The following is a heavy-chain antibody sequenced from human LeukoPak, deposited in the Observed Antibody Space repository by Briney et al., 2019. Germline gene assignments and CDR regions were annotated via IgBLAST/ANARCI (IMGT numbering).Heavy chain of an antibody. V-gene: IGHV3-23*01. CDR2: ISGSGGST. CDR3: AKDRFVYSSGWYDNGFDP. J-gene: IGHJ5*02. Sequence: GGSLRLSCAASGFTFSSYAMSWVRQAPGKGLEWVSAISGSGGSTYYADSVKGRFTISRDNSKNTLYLQMNSLRAEDTAVYYCAKDRFVYSSGWYDNGFDPWGQGTLVTVSS. D-gene: IGHD6-19*01. CDR1: GFTFSSYA.